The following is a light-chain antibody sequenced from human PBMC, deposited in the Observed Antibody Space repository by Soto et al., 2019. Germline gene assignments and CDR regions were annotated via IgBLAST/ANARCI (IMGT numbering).Light chain of an antibody. CDR3: QHYNSYSEA. J-gene: IGKJ1*01. V-gene: IGKV1-5*03. CDR1: QSISTW. CDR2: KAS. Sequence: IKMTQSPSTLPASVGDRVPITSGANQSISTWLAWYQQKPGKAPKLLIYKASTLKSGVPSRFSGSGSGTEFTLTISSLQPDDFATYYCQHYNSYSEAFGQGTKVDI.